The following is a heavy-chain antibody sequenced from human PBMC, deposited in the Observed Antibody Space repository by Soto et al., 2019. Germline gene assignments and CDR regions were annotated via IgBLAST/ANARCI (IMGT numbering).Heavy chain of an antibody. CDR1: GDAITPYY. CDR2: VYSRGGS. CDR3: ARSPLRGLDYFDY. V-gene: IGHV4-59*01. J-gene: IGHJ4*02. Sequence: PSETLCVTCTASGDAITPYYWSWIRQPPGKGLEWIASVYSRGGSNYNPSLRSRVTVAMDTSKKQFSLKVTSVTAADTALYYCARSPLRGLDYFDYWAQGTLVS.